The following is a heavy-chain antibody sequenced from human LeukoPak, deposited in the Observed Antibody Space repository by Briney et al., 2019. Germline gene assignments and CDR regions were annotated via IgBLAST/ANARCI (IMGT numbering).Heavy chain of an antibody. CDR2: IRSDGSSK. CDR3: AKWSGDYPSYYLDY. J-gene: IGHJ4*02. D-gene: IGHD4-17*01. Sequence: PGGSLRLSCAASGFTFSSYGLHWVRQAPGKGLEWVALIRSDGSSKNYVESVKGRFTISRDASKKTVYLQMNSLRAEDTAMCFCAKWSGDYPSYYLDYWGQGTLVTVSS. V-gene: IGHV3-30*02. CDR1: GFTFSSYG.